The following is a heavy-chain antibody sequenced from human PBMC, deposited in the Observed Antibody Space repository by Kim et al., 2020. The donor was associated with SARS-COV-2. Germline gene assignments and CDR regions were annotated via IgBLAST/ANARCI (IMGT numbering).Heavy chain of an antibody. D-gene: IGHD3-10*01. CDR1: GGSISSGGYY. Sequence: SETLSLTCTVSGGSISSGGYYWSWIRQHPGKGLEWIGYIYYSGSTYYNPSLKSRVTISVDTTKNQFSLKLSSVTAADTAVYYCACDRFGWFGGPGGDAFDIWGQGTMVTVSS. V-gene: IGHV4-31*03. CDR2: IYYSGST. CDR3: ACDRFGWFGGPGGDAFDI. J-gene: IGHJ3*02.